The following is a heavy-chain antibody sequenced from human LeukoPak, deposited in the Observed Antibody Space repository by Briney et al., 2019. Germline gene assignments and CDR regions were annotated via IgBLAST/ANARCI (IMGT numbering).Heavy chain of an antibody. D-gene: IGHD6-19*01. CDR3: ARDRDGSGWYGTNHDY. CDR2: TYYRSKWFN. V-gene: IGHV6-1*01. J-gene: IGHJ4*02. CDR1: GDSVSSNSAA. Sequence: SQTLSLTCAISGDSVSSNSAAWNWIRPSPSRGLEWLGRTYYRSKWFNDYAVSVKSRITISPDTSKNQFSLQLKSVTPEDTAVYYCARDRDGSGWYGTNHDYWGQGTLVTVSS.